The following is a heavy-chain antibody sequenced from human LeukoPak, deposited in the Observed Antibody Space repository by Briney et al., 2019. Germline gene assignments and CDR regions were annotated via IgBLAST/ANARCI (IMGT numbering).Heavy chain of an antibody. Sequence: PGRSLRLSCAASGFTFDDYAMHWVRQAPGKGLEWVSGISWNSGSIGYADSLKGRFTISRDNAKNSLYLQMSTLRVDDTAVYYCATYNGSYWGQGTLVTVSS. CDR1: GFTFDDYA. J-gene: IGHJ4*02. V-gene: IGHV3-9*01. CDR3: ATYNGSY. D-gene: IGHD1-26*01. CDR2: ISWNSGSI.